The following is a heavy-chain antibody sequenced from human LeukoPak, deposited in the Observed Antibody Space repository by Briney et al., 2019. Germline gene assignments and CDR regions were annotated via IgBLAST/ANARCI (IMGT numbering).Heavy chain of an antibody. CDR2: ISYDGSNK. CDR1: GFTFSSYA. CDR3: ARLIIAAAGTTGHDFDY. D-gene: IGHD6-13*01. J-gene: IGHJ4*02. V-gene: IGHV3-30-3*01. Sequence: PGGSLRLSCAASGFTFSSYAMHWVRQAPGKGLEWVAVISYDGSNKYYADSVKGRFTISRDNSKNTLYLQMNSLRAEDTAVYYCARLIIAAAGTTGHDFDYWGQGTLVTVSS.